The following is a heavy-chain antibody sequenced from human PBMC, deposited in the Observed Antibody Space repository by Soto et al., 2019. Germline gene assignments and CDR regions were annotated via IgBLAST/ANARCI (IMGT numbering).Heavy chain of an antibody. J-gene: IGHJ5*02. CDR3: ARTLGYCTNGVCYPRWFDP. D-gene: IGHD2-8*01. Sequence: PSETLSLTCTVSGGSISSGGYYWSWIRQHPGKGLEWIGYIYYSGSTYYNPSLKSRVTISVDTSKNQFSLKLSSVTAADTAVYYCARTLGYCTNGVCYPRWFDPWGQGTLVTVSS. CDR1: GGSISSGGYY. V-gene: IGHV4-31*03. CDR2: IYYSGST.